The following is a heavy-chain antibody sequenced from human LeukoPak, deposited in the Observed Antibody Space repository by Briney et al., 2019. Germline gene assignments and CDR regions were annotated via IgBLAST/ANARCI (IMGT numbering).Heavy chain of an antibody. CDR1: GGSISSGGYY. D-gene: IGHD3-10*01. J-gene: IGHJ6*02. CDR3: ARQAYGSGSYRYYYGMDV. CDR2: IYYSGST. Sequence: PSETLSLTCTVSGGSISSGGYYWSWIRQPPGKGLEWIGYIYYSGSTNYNPSLKSRVTISVDTSKNQFSLKLSSVTAADTAVYYCARQAYGSGSYRYYYGMDVWGQGTTVTVSS. V-gene: IGHV4-61*08.